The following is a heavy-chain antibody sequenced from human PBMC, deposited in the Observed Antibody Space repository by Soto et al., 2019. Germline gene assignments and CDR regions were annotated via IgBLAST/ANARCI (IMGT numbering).Heavy chain of an antibody. CDR1: GFTLSDHY. CDR3: IYYYDSGTHFHVDY. Sequence: GGSLRLSCAGSGFTLSDHYIDWVRQAPGKGLEWVGRSRGKPQGYSTAYAASVKGRFTTSRDESKNSAYLQMNSLKTEDSAVYYCIYYYDSGTHFHVDYWGQGTLVTVSS. CDR2: SRGKPQGYST. D-gene: IGHD3-22*01. J-gene: IGHJ4*02. V-gene: IGHV3-72*01.